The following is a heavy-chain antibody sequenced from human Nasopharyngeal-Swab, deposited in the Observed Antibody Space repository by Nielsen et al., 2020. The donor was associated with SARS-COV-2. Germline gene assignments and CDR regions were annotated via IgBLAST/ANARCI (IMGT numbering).Heavy chain of an antibody. CDR1: GGPISSGGYY. CDR2: IYYSGST. V-gene: IGHV4-31*03. CDR3: ARSHSGYDLSFDY. J-gene: IGHJ4*02. D-gene: IGHD5-12*01. Sequence: LRLSCTVSGGPISSGGYYWSWIRQHPGKGLEWIGYIYYSGSTYYNPSLKSRVTISVDTSKNQFSLKLSSVTAADTAAYYCARSHSGYDLSFDYWGQGTLVTVSS.